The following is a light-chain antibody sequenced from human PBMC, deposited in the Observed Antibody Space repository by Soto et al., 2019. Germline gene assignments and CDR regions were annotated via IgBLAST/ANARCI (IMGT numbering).Light chain of an antibody. J-gene: IGLJ2*01. V-gene: IGLV2-11*01. CDR2: EVS. CDR3: CSYAGTYTVV. CDR1: SSDVGDYNY. Sequence: QSALTQPRSVSGSPGQSVTISCTGTSSDVGDYNYVSWYQQHPGKAPKFIIYEVSKRPSGVPDRFSGSKSGNTAXLTISGLQAEDEADYYCCSYAGTYTVVFGGGTKVTVL.